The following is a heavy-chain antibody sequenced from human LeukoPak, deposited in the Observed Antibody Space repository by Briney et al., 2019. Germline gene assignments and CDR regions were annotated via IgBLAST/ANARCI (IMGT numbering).Heavy chain of an antibody. V-gene: IGHV3-23*01. D-gene: IGHD3-9*01. J-gene: IGHJ4*02. CDR3: ARDPGYAIYYFDY. Sequence: GGSLRLSCAASGFTFNTYAMNWVRQAPGKGLEWVSTISGNGGSTWYADSVKGRSSISRDNFKNTLYLQMNSLRDEDTAVYYCARDPGYAIYYFDYWGQGALVTVSS. CDR2: ISGNGGST. CDR1: GFTFNTYA.